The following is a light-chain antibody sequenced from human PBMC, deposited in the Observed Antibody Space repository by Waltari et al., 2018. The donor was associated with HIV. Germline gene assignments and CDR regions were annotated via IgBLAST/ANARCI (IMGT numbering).Light chain of an antibody. CDR3: AAWDDSVSGWA. CDR1: GSNVGVNF. V-gene: IGLV1-47*01. Sequence: QSVLTQAPSASGTPGQRVTLSCSGTGSNVGVNFVSWYQQLPGMAPKLLIYSNNEGPSRFPDRFSGSKSGTSASVAISGLRSEDEAVYFCAAWDDSVSGWAFGEGTKVTVL. J-gene: IGLJ2*01. CDR2: SNN.